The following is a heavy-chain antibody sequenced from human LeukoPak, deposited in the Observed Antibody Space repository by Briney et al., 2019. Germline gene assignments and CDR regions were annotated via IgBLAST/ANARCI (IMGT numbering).Heavy chain of an antibody. J-gene: IGHJ4*02. V-gene: IGHV1-18*01. Sequence: ASVKGSCKASGYTFTRYVISWVRQAPGQGLEWMGWINAYNDNTNYAQKLQGRVTMTTDTSTSTAYMELRSLRSDDTAVYYCARQYPPLIYCGGDCYSFYFDYWGQGTLVTVSS. CDR3: ARQYPPLIYCGGDCYSFYFDY. D-gene: IGHD2-21*02. CDR1: GYTFTRYV. CDR2: INAYNDNT.